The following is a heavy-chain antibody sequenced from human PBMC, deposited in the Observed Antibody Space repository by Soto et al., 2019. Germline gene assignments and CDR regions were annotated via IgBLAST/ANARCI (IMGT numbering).Heavy chain of an antibody. Sequence: PSETLSLTCTVSGGSISSSSYYWGWIRQPPGKGLEWIGSIYYSGSTYYNPSLKSRVTISVDTSKNQFSLKLSSVTAADTAVYYCARRSATENYWGQGTLVTVSS. J-gene: IGHJ4*02. CDR3: ARRSATENY. CDR1: GGSISSSSYY. CDR2: IYYSGST. D-gene: IGHD3-3*01. V-gene: IGHV4-39*01.